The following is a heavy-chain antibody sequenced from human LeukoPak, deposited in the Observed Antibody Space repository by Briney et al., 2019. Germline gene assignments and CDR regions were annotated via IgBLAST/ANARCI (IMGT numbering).Heavy chain of an antibody. CDR1: GFTFSSYA. Sequence: QPGGSLRLSCAGSGFTFSSYAMSWVRQAPGKGLEWVSAISDTGATTYDADSVKGRFTISRDNSRSTLYLQMNSLRAEDTALYYFAKDNSIVRYCTTGVCSPFDYWGEGTLVTVPS. J-gene: IGHJ4*02. V-gene: IGHV3-23*01. CDR3: AKDNSIVRYCTTGVCSPFDY. CDR2: ISDTGATT. D-gene: IGHD2-8*01.